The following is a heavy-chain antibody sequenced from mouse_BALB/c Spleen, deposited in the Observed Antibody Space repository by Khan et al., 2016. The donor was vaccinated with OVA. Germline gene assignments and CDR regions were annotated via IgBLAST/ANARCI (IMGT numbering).Heavy chain of an antibody. V-gene: IGHV1-69*02. CDR3: ASSFHYVSSTWCAC. CDR2: IDPSDSFT. CDR1: GYPLTSYW. J-gene: IGHJ3*01. Sequence: QVQLQQPGAELVKPGASVKLSCKASGYPLTSYWLHWVKQRPGQGLEWIGEIDPSDSFTNYNQKFKGKATLTVDKSSSTTYMQLTSLTSEDSAVSFCASSFHYVSSTWCACWGQGTLGTGSA. D-gene: IGHD1-1*01.